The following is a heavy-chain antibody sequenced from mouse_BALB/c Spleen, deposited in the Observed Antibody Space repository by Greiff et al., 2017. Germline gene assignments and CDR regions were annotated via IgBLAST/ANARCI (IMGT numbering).Heavy chain of an antibody. V-gene: IGHV2-6-7*01. J-gene: IGHJ4*01. CDR2: IWGDGST. CDR1: GFSLTGYG. Sequence: VQVVESGPGLVAPSQSLSITCTVSGFSLTGYGVNWVRQPPGKGLEWLGMIWGDGSTDYNSALKSRLSISKDNSKSQVFLKMNSLQTDDTARYYCARDRYYGNYDAMDYWGQGTSVTVSS. CDR3: ARDRYYGNYDAMDY. D-gene: IGHD2-1*01.